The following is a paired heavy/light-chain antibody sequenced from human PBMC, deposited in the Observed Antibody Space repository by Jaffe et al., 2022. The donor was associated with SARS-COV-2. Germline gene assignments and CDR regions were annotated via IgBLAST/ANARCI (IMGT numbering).Heavy chain of an antibody. CDR3: AKGGRIAGTGIDY. J-gene: IGHJ4*02. D-gene: IGHD6-13*01. Sequence: EVQLLESGGGLVQPGGSLRLSCAASGFTFPNYAMNWVRQAPGKGLEWVSLLSGGDGSTYYAGSVKGRFTTSRDNSKNTLYLEMSSLRADDTAVYYCAKGGRIAGTGIDYWGQGVHVTVSS. V-gene: IGHV3-23*01. CDR2: LSGGDGST. CDR1: GFTFPNYA.
Light chain of an antibody. J-gene: IGKJ1*01. CDR3: LQHNDYPWT. CDR2: GIS. CDR1: QAIRND. V-gene: IGKV1-17*01. Sequence: DIQMTQSPSSLSASVGDRVTITCRASQAIRNDLAWYQQKPGKAPKRLIFGISSLQSGVPSRFSGSGSGTEFSLTISSLQPEDFATYYCLQHNDYPWTFGQGTKVEIK.